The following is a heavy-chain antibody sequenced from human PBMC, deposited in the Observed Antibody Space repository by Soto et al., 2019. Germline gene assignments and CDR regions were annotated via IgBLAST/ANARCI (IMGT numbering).Heavy chain of an antibody. CDR2: ISDGATT. CDR1: GFTFSTYG. Sequence: EVQLLESGGGLVQPGGSLRLSCTASGFTFSTYGFSWVRQAPGKGLEWVSGISDGATTYYADSVKGRFTISRDNSKNTLYLPMDSLRAEDTALYYCTRDSGWTSADWGQGTLVTVSS. D-gene: IGHD3-10*01. CDR3: TRDSGWTSAD. V-gene: IGHV3-23*01. J-gene: IGHJ4*02.